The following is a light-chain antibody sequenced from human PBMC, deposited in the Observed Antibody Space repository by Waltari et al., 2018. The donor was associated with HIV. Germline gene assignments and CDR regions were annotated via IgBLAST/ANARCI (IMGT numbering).Light chain of an antibody. Sequence: QSVLTQPPSVSGDPVQMVTISCTGTKSNIGAGYEVHWYQQVPGTAPKLLIYGNNNRASGVPDRFSGSKSGTSASLAISGLQAEDEAEYHCQSYDSSLTTTVFGGGTKLTVL. CDR2: GNN. J-gene: IGLJ2*01. CDR3: QSYDSSLTTTV. CDR1: KSNIGAGYE. V-gene: IGLV1-40*01.